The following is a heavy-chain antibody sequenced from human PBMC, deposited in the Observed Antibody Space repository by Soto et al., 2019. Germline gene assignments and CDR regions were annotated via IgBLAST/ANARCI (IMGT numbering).Heavy chain of an antibody. CDR2: ISHSGTT. Sequence: ASETLSLTCLVSGFPISSTYSWGWIRQPPGKGLEWIGSISHSGTTSYSPSLTSRVSISVDTSKNQVSLKLTSVTAADTAVYFCARVTMVIRDSDHFGVDVWGHGTTVTVSS. D-gene: IGHD4-17*01. V-gene: IGHV4-38-2*02. CDR3: ARVTMVIRDSDHFGVDV. CDR1: GFPISSTYS. J-gene: IGHJ6*02.